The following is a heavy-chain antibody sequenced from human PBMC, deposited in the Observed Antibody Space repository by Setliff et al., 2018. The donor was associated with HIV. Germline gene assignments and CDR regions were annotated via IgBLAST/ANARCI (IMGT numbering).Heavy chain of an antibody. J-gene: IGHJ5*02. CDR1: GDFFSSDYY. CDR2: FFPSGGT. V-gene: IGHV4-38-2*02. CDR3: ARGGTSSNWFDP. D-gene: IGHD2-2*01. Sequence: PSETLSLTCTVSGDFFSSDYYWGWIRQSPGKGLEWIGSFFPSGGTYYNPSLQSRVTISLDTSKNQLSLKLTSVTAADTAVYYCARGGTSSNWFDPWGQGTLVTVSS.